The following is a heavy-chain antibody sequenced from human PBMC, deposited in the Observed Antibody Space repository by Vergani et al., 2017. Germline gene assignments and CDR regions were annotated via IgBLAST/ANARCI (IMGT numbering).Heavy chain of an antibody. J-gene: IGHJ4*02. CDR2: IWYDGSNK. D-gene: IGHD2-15*01. Sequence: QVQLVESGGGVVQPGRSLRLSCAASGFRFSSYGMNWVRQAPGKGLEWVAVIWYDGSNKYYADSVKGRFTISRDNAKNSLYLQMNSLRVEDTAMYYCARGGWQFIDYWGQGTLVTVSS. CDR1: GFRFSSYG. V-gene: IGHV3-33*01. CDR3: ARGGWQFIDY.